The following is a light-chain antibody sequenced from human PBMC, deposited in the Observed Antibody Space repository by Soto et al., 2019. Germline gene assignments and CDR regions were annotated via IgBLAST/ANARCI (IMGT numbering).Light chain of an antibody. CDR1: QSVSDN. Sequence: EIVMTQSPATLSVSPGERATLSCRASQSVSDNLAWYQQKPGQAPSLLIYGASTRATTIPGRFSGSGSGTEFTLTISSLQSEDFAVYYCQQSNNWPYTFGQGTKLDIK. CDR2: GAS. CDR3: QQSNNWPYT. V-gene: IGKV3-15*01. J-gene: IGKJ2*01.